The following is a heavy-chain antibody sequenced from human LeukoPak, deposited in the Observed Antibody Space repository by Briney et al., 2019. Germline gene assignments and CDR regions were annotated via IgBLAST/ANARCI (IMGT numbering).Heavy chain of an antibody. CDR1: GGSFSGYY. D-gene: IGHD6-19*01. V-gene: IGHV4-59*01. J-gene: IGHJ4*02. CDR3: ARADPYSSGWDLDY. Sequence: SETLSLTCAVYGGSFSGYYWSWIRQPPGKGLEWIGYIYYSGSTNYNPSLKSRVTISVDTSKNQFSLKLSSVTAADTAVYYCARADPYSSGWDLDYWGQGTLATVSS. CDR2: IYYSGST.